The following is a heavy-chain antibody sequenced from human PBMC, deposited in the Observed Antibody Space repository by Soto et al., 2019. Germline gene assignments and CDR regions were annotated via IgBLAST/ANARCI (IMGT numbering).Heavy chain of an antibody. CDR1: GFTFGDYA. V-gene: IGHV3-23*01. Sequence: GGSLRLSCTASGFTFGDYAMSWVRQAPGKGLEWVSAISGSGGSTYYADSVKGRFTISRDNSKNTLYLQMNSLRAEDTAVYYCAKVNLGATKLGFDYWGQGTLVTVSS. D-gene: IGHD1-26*01. J-gene: IGHJ4*02. CDR3: AKVNLGATKLGFDY. CDR2: ISGSGGST.